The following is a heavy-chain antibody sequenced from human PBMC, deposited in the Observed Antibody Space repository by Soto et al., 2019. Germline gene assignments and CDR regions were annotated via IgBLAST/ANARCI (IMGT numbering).Heavy chain of an antibody. V-gene: IGHV2-5*02. Sequence: QITLNESGPTQVNPRQTLTLTCTFSGFSLTTSGVGVGWIRQSPGKAPEWLALIYWDDDKRYSPSLKSRLTITKDTSKNQVVLTMADLDPADTATYYCAHRVLHTVFGLVTTTAIYFDFWGQGTTVAVSS. CDR2: IYWDDDK. CDR1: GFSLTTSGVG. J-gene: IGHJ4*02. D-gene: IGHD3-3*01. CDR3: AHRVLHTVFGLVTTTAIYFDF.